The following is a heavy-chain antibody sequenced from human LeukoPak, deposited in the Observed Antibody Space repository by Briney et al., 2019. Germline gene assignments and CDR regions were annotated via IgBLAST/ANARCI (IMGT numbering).Heavy chain of an antibody. CDR1: GFTFSSYG. V-gene: IGHV3-23*01. D-gene: IGHD3-10*01. Sequence: GGTLRLSCAASGFTFSSYGMSWVRQAPGKGLEWVSGISGSGGSTYYADSVKGRFTISRDNSKNTLYLQMNSLRAEDTAVYYCAKDQRELLWFGELSHFDYWGQGTLVTVSS. CDR2: ISGSGGST. J-gene: IGHJ4*02. CDR3: AKDQRELLWFGELSHFDY.